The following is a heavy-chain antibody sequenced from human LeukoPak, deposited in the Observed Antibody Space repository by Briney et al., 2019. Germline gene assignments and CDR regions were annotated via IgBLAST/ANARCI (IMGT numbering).Heavy chain of an antibody. J-gene: IGHJ4*02. V-gene: IGHV3-21*01. CDR2: ISSSSSYI. D-gene: IGHD5-24*01. Sequence: GGSLRLSCAASGFTFSSYSMNWVRQAPGKGLEWVSSISSSSSYIYYADSVKGRFTISRDNAKNSLYLQMNSLRAEDTAVYYCARSPGDGYNYYYFDYWGQGTLVTVSS. CDR1: GFTFSSYS. CDR3: ARSPGDGYNYYYFDY.